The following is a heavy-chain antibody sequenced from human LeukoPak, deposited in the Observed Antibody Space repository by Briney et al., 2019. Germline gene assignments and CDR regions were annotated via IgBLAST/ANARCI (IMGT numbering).Heavy chain of an antibody. Sequence: GRSLRLSCAASGFTFSSYAMHWVRQAPGKGLEWVAVISYDGSNKYYADSAKGRFTISRDNSKNTLYLQMNSLRAEDTAVYYCARDLSPYYDSSGYLIWGQGTLVTVSS. D-gene: IGHD3-22*01. CDR3: ARDLSPYYDSSGYLI. V-gene: IGHV3-30-3*01. CDR1: GFTFSSYA. CDR2: ISYDGSNK. J-gene: IGHJ4*02.